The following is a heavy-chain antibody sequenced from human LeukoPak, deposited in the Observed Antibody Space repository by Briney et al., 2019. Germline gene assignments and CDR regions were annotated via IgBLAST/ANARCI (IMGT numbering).Heavy chain of an antibody. CDR2: INPNSGGT. V-gene: IGHV1-2*02. CDR1: GYSFTDYY. J-gene: IGHJ5*02. CDR3: ARADRLHGGPYLIGP. Sequence: ASVKVSCKTSGYSFTDYYMHWVRQARGQGLEWMGWINPNSGGTSSAQKFQGRVTMAWDTSITTVYMEVSWLTSDDTAIYYCARADRLHGGPYLIGPWGQGTLVTVSS. D-gene: IGHD2-21*01.